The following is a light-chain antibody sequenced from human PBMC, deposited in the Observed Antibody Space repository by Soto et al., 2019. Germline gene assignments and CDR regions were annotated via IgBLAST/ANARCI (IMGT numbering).Light chain of an antibody. CDR1: SNDVGAYDY. Sequence: QSALTQPASVSGSPGQSITISCTGTSNDVGAYDYVSWYQQHPGKAPKLIIYEVTYRPSGVPDRFSGSKSGNTASLTVSGLQAEDEADYYCSSYAGSNLWVFGGGTKLTVL. V-gene: IGLV2-8*01. J-gene: IGLJ3*02. CDR2: EVT. CDR3: SSYAGSNLWV.